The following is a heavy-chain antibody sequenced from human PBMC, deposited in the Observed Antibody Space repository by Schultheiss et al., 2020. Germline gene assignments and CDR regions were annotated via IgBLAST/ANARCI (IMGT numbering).Heavy chain of an antibody. CDR1: GGSFSGYY. V-gene: IGHV4-34*01. CDR2: INHSGST. D-gene: IGHD2-8*02. J-gene: IGHJ4*02. Sequence: SETLALTCAVYGGSFSGYYWSWIRQPPGKGLEWIGEINHSGSTNYNPSLKSRVTISVDKSKNQFSLKLSSVTAADTAVYYCARATQQYCTGGVCYSFDYWGQGTLVTVSS. CDR3: ARATQQYCTGGVCYSFDY.